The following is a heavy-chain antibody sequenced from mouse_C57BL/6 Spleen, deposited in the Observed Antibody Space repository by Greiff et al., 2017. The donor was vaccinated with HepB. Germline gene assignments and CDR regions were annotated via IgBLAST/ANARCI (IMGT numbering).Heavy chain of an antibody. CDR1: GYAFSSSW. J-gene: IGHJ1*03. CDR3: ARWGGSSYNWYFDV. CDR2: IYPGDGDT. V-gene: IGHV1-82*01. Sequence: QVQLKESGPELVKPGASVKISCKASGYAFSSSWMNWVKQRPGKGLEWIGRIYPGDGDTNYNGKFKGKATLTADKSSSTAYMQLSSLTSEDSAVYFCARWGGSSYNWYFDVWGTGTTVTVSS. D-gene: IGHD1-1*01.